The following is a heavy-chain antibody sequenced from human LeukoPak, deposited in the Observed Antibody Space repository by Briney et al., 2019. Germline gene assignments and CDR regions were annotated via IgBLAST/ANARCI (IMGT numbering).Heavy chain of an antibody. CDR1: GYTFTNYG. D-gene: IGHD1-26*01. Sequence: ASVTVSCTASGYTFTNYGISWVRQAPGQGLEWMGWISAYNSNTNYAQKLQGRVTMTTDTSTSTAYMELRSLRSDDTAVYYCARGLVGATTLDYWGQGTLVTVSS. J-gene: IGHJ4*02. CDR3: ARGLVGATTLDY. CDR2: ISAYNSNT. V-gene: IGHV1-18*01.